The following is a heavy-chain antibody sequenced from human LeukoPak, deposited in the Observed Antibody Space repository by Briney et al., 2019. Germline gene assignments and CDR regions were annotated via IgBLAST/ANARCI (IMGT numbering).Heavy chain of an antibody. CDR2: MYWSGGST. J-gene: IGHJ4*02. V-gene: IGHV3-23*01. CDR3: AKSPGYCSSTSCYGSFDY. CDR1: GFTFSSYA. Sequence: GGSLRLSCSASGFTFSSYAMSWVRQAPGKGLEWVSPMYWSGGSTYYADSVKGRFTISRDNSKNTLYLQMNSLRAEDTAVYYCAKSPGYCSSTSCYGSFDYWGQGTLVTVSS. D-gene: IGHD2-2*01.